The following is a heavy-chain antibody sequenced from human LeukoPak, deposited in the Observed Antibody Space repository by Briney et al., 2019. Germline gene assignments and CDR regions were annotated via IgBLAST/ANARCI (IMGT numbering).Heavy chain of an antibody. CDR3: AADPTPGIYYYYGMDV. J-gene: IGHJ6*02. CDR1: GFTFTSSA. Sequence: AASVTVSCKASGFTFTSSAVQWVRQARGQRLEWIGWIVVGSGNTNYAQKFQERVTITRDMSTSTAYMELSSLRSEDTAVYYCAADPTPGIYYYYGMDVWGQGTTVTVSS. CDR2: IVVGSGNT. V-gene: IGHV1-58*01. D-gene: IGHD1-14*01.